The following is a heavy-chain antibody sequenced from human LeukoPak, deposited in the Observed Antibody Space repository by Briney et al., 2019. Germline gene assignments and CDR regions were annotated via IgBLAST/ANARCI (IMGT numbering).Heavy chain of an antibody. V-gene: IGHV4-39*01. J-gene: IGHJ4*02. Sequence: SETLSLTCTVSGGSISSSSYYWGWVRQPPGKGLEWIGSIYYSGSTYYNPSLKSRVTISVDTSKNQFSLKLSSVTAADTAVYYCARRNYYDSSGYFDYWGQGTLVTVSS. D-gene: IGHD3-22*01. CDR1: GGSISSSSYY. CDR2: IYYSGST. CDR3: ARRNYYDSSGYFDY.